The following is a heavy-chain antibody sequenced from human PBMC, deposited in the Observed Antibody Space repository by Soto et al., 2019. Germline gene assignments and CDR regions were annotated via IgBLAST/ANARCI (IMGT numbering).Heavy chain of an antibody. CDR2: ISSNGGST. CDR1: GFTFSNYA. D-gene: IGHD6-13*01. V-gene: IGHV3-64*01. J-gene: IGHJ4*02. CDR3: ARYSNSVADY. Sequence: EVQLVESGGGLVQPGGSLRLSCAASGFTFSNYAMHWVRQAPGKGLEYVSAISSNGGSTYYANSVKGRFTISRDNSKNTLCLQMGSLRAEDMAVYYCARYSNSVADYWGQGTLVTVSS.